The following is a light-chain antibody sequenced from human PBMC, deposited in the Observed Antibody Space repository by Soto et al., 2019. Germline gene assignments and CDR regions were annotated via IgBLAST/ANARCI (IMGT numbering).Light chain of an antibody. Sequence: EIVLTQSPATLSLSPGERATLSCGASQGVSSSYLAWYQQKPGLAPRLLIYDASSRATGIPDRVIGSGSGTDFTLTISRLEPEEFAVYYCQQYCSSPLTFGGGTKVESK. CDR2: DAS. V-gene: IGKV3D-20*01. CDR3: QQYCSSPLT. J-gene: IGKJ4*01. CDR1: QGVSSSY.